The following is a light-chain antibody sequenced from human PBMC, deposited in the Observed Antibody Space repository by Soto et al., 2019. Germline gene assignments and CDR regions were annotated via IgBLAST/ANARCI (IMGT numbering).Light chain of an antibody. Sequence: IQMTQSPSSLSASVGDSVTITCRASQSISSYLHWYQFKPGKAPQRLIQSGSSLHSGVLSRFSGSGSGTNFTLIISSLQPEDSATYYCRQTFSTPWTFGQGTKVDIK. J-gene: IGKJ1*01. CDR3: RQTFSTPWT. V-gene: IGKV1-39*01. CDR1: QSISSY. CDR2: SGS.